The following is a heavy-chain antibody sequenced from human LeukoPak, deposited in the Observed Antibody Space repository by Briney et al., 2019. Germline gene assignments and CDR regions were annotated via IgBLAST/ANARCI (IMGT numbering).Heavy chain of an antibody. Sequence: ASVKFSCKASGYTFTSYGISWVRQAPGQGLEWMGWISAYHGNTNYAQKLQGRVTMTTHTSTSTAYMELRSLRSDDTAVYYCAIDVTLDYVDYWGQGTLVTVSS. CDR2: ISAYHGNT. J-gene: IGHJ4*02. D-gene: IGHD2-21*02. CDR1: GYTFTSYG. CDR3: AIDVTLDYVDY. V-gene: IGHV1-18*01.